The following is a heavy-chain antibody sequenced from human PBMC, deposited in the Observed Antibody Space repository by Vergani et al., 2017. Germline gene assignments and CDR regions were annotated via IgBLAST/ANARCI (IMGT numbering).Heavy chain of an antibody. CDR3: ARGSDVVVTAINSFDI. V-gene: IGHV1-69*13. J-gene: IGHJ3*02. CDR1: GGTFSSYA. CDR2: IIPIFGTA. D-gene: IGHD2-21*02. Sequence: QVQLLQSGAEVKKPGSSVKVSCKAPGGTFSSYAISWVRQAPGKGLEWMGMIIPIFGTANYAQKFQGRVTITADESTRTAYMELSSLRSEDTAVYYCARGSDVVVTAINSFDIWGQGTMVTFSS.